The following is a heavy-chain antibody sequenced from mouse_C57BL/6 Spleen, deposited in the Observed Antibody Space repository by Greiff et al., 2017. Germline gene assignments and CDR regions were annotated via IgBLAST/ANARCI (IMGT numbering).Heavy chain of an antibody. CDR1: GYTFTSYW. CDR2: IDPSDSYT. J-gene: IGHJ2*01. V-gene: IGHV1-69*01. D-gene: IGHD2-10*01. CDR3: ARSSYGNYDD. Sequence: VQLQQPGAELVMPGASVKLSCKASGYTFTSYWMHWVKQRPGQGLEWIGEIDPSDSYTNYNQKFKGKSTLTVDKSSSKAYMQLSSLTSEDAAVYYCARSSYGNYDDGGQGTTLTVSS.